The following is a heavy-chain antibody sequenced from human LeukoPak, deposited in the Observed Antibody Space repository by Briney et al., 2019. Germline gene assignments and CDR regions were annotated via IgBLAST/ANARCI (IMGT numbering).Heavy chain of an antibody. Sequence: QPGGSLRLSCAASGFTVSDNYISWVRQAPGKGLEWVALIYSAGTTHADSVRGRFTISRDKSKNMLYLQMNSLRAEDTALYYCARGFVLGAAKNYFDYWGQGALVTVSS. CDR1: GFTVSDNY. V-gene: IGHV3-66*01. J-gene: IGHJ4*02. CDR2: IYSAGTT. CDR3: ARGFVLGAAKNYFDY. D-gene: IGHD2-21*02.